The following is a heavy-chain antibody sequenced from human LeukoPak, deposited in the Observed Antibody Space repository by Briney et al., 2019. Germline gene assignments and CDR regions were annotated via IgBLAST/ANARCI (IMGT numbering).Heavy chain of an antibody. Sequence: GGSLRLSCAASGFTFNIYAMTWVRQAPGKGLEWLSYISGSGSFTNFADSVQGRFSVSRDNANDSMYLQMNSLRVEDTAIYYCARDVTWRSGSLDSWGQGTMVTVSS. D-gene: IGHD1-26*01. V-gene: IGHV3-21*04. CDR1: GFTFNIYA. CDR2: ISGSGSFT. J-gene: IGHJ4*02. CDR3: ARDVTWRSGSLDS.